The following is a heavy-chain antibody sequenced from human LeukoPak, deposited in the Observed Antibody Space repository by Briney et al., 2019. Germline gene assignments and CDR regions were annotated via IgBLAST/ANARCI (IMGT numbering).Heavy chain of an antibody. CDR3: ARVILSRVVPAAIFDY. CDR1: GGSFSGYY. CDR2: INHSGST. D-gene: IGHD2-2*01. J-gene: IGHJ4*02. Sequence: SETLSLTCAVYGGSFSGYYWSWIRQPPGKGLEWIGEINHSGSTNYNPSLKSRVTISVDTSKNQFSLKLSSVTAADTAVYYCARVILSRVVPAAIFDYWGQGTLVTVSS. V-gene: IGHV4-34*01.